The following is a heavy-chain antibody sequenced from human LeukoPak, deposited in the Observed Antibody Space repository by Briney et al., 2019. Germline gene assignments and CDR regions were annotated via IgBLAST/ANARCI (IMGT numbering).Heavy chain of an antibody. CDR1: GFTFSSYA. D-gene: IGHD1-1*01. CDR3: ARAVDGIGSLDY. J-gene: IGHJ4*02. CDR2: ISYDGSNK. Sequence: PGGSLRLSCAASGFTFSSYAMHWVRQAPGKGLEWVAVISYDGSNKYYADSVKGRFTISRDNSKNTLYLQMNSLRAEDTAVYYCARAVDGIGSLDYWGQGTLVTVSS. V-gene: IGHV3-30-3*01.